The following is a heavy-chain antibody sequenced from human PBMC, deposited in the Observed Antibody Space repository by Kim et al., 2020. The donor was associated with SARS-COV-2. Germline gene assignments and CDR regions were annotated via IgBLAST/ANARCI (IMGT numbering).Heavy chain of an antibody. CDR3: AKDLEF. V-gene: IGHV3-33*06. D-gene: IGHD3-3*01. J-gene: IGHJ3*01. Sequence: YDGSNKYYADSVKGRFTISRDNSKNTLYLQMNSLRAEDTAVYYCAKDLEFWGQGTMVTVSS. CDR2: YDGSNK.